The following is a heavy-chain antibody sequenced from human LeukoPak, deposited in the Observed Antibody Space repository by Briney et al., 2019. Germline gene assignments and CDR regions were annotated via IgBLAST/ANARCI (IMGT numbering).Heavy chain of an antibody. D-gene: IGHD7-27*01. CDR1: GGSISSYY. CDR3: ARANWDADWFDP. J-gene: IGHJ5*02. CDR2: IYYSGST. Sequence: TSETLSLTCTVSGGSISSYYWSWIRQPPGKGREWIGYIYYSGSTNYNPSLKSRVTISVDTSKNQFSLKLSSVTAADTAVYYCARANWDADWFDPWGQGTLVTVSS. V-gene: IGHV4-59*01.